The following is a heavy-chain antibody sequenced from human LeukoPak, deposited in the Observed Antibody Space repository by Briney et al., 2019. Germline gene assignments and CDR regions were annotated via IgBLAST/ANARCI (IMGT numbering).Heavy chain of an antibody. V-gene: IGHV3-23*01. CDR3: ARDVGITVGATDY. D-gene: IGHD1-26*01. CDR1: GFTFSSYP. Sequence: GGSLRLSCAASGFTFSSYPMTWVRQAPGKGLDWVSTIGDSGGNTFYADSVKGRFTISRDNSKNTLFLQMISLRAEDTAVYYCARDVGITVGATDYWGQGALVTLSS. CDR2: IGDSGGNT. J-gene: IGHJ4*02.